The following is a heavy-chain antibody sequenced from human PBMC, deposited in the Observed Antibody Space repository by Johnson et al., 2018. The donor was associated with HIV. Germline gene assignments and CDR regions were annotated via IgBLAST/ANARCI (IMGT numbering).Heavy chain of an antibody. CDR2: IYSGGST. Sequence: VQLVESGGGLIQPGGSLRLSCAASGFTVSSNYMSWVRQAPGKGLEWVSVIYSGGSTYYADSVKGRFTISRDSSKNTLYLQMNSLRPEDTAVYYCARDGSTSCSDCFDAFDIWGQGTMVTVSS. CDR1: GFTVSSNY. CDR3: ARDGSTSCSDCFDAFDI. J-gene: IGHJ3*02. D-gene: IGHD2-2*01. V-gene: IGHV3-66*01.